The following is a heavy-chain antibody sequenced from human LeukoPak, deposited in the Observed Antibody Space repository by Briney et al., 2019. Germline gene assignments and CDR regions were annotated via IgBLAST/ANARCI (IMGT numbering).Heavy chain of an antibody. CDR2: FDPEDGET. D-gene: IGHD1-26*01. CDR3: ATGGSYLGYYYYYIDV. V-gene: IGHV1-24*01. J-gene: IGHJ6*03. CDR1: GYTLTELS. Sequence: ASVKVSCKVSGYTLTELSMHWVRQAPGKGLEWMGGFDPEDGETIYAQKFQGRVTMTEDTSTDTAYMELSSLRSEDTAVYYCATGGSYLGYYYYYIDVWGKGTTVTVSS.